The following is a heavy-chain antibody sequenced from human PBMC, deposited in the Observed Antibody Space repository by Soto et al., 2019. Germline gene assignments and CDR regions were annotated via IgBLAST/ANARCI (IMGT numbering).Heavy chain of an antibody. CDR3: ARGQEGGVATH. Sequence: QVQLQQWGAGLLKPSETLSLTCVVYGGSLSGYYWSWIRQPPGTGLEWIGEIKDGGLTNYSPSLKRRATISVDRPKNQFSLKLHSVTAADTAVYYCARGQEGGVATHWDQGSLVTVSS. V-gene: IGHV4-34*01. CDR1: GGSLSGYY. J-gene: IGHJ4*02. CDR2: IKDGGLT. D-gene: IGHD5-12*01.